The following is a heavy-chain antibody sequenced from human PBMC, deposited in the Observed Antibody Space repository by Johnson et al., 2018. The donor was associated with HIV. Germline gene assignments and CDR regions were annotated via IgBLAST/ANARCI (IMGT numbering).Heavy chain of an antibody. J-gene: IGHJ3*02. V-gene: IGHV3-64*01. CDR3: ARSRGPMHKDAFDI. Sequence: VQLVESGGGLIQPGGSLRLSCVVSGFTFSNFAMHWVRQAPGKGLEYVSAISSNGIGTYYANSVDGRFTISRDNDKNTLYLEMGSLRVEDMAVYYCARSRGPMHKDAFDIWGQGTKVTVSS. CDR2: ISSNGIGT. CDR1: GFTFSNFA. D-gene: IGHD3-10*01.